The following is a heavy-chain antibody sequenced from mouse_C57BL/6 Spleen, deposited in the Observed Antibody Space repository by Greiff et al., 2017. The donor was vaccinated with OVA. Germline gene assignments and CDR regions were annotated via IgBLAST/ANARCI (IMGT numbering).Heavy chain of an antibody. Sequence: VQLQQSGAELARPGASVKMSCKASGYTFTSYTMHWVKQRPGQGLEWIGYINPSSGYTKYNQKFKDKATLTADKSSSTAYMQLSSLTSEDSAVYYCERDYGSIYAMDYWGQGTSVTVSS. CDR1: GYTFTSYT. D-gene: IGHD1-1*01. J-gene: IGHJ4*01. CDR2: INPSSGYT. CDR3: ERDYGSIYAMDY. V-gene: IGHV1-4*01.